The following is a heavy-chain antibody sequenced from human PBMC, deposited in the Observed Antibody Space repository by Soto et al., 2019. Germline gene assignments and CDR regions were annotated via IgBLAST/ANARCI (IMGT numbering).Heavy chain of an antibody. D-gene: IGHD5-18*01. CDR1: RVTINSCA. V-gene: IGHV1-69*01. J-gene: IGHJ3*02. Sequence: RVTINSCASSSVRHEQGKEHEWMGGIIPIFGTANYAQKFQGRVTITADESTSTAYMELSSLRSEDTAVYYCARPIYVDTAMAADACNIWGQGTMVTAS. CDR2: IIPIFGTA. CDR3: ARPIYVDTAMAADACNI.